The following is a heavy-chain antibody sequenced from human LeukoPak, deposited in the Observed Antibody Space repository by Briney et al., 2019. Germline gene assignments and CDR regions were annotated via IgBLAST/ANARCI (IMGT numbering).Heavy chain of an antibody. CDR1: GYTFTGYY. J-gene: IGHJ4*02. CDR2: INQDGSEK. V-gene: IGHV3-7*05. CDR3: ARDATPDGIIFDY. Sequence: GASVKVSCKASGYTFTGYYIHWVRQAPGKGLEWVANINQDGSEKYYVDSVKGRFTISRDNAKNSLYLQMNSLRAEDTAVYYCARDATPDGIIFDYWGQGTLVTVSS. D-gene: IGHD3-16*01.